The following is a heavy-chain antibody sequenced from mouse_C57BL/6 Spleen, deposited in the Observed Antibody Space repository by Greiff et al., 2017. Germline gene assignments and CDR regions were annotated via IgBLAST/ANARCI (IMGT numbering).Heavy chain of an antibody. CDR3: ARSSGYYAMDY. CDR2: INPNNGGT. D-gene: IGHD3-2*02. J-gene: IGHJ4*01. CDR1: GYTFTDYY. Sequence: VQLQQSGPELVKPGASVKISCKASGYTFTDYYMNWVKQSHGKSLEWIGDINPNNGGTRYNHKFKGKATLTVDKSSSTAYMELRSLTSEDSAVYYCARSSGYYAMDYWGQGTSVTVSS. V-gene: IGHV1-26*01.